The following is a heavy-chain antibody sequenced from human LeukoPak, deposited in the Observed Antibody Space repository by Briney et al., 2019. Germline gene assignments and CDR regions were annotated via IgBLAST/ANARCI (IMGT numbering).Heavy chain of an antibody. CDR1: GGSISSGGYY. J-gene: IGHJ4*02. Sequence: SQTLSLTCTVSGGSISSGGYYWSWIRQHPGKGLEWIGYIYYSGSTYYNLSLKSRVTISVDTSKNQFSLKLSSVTAADTAVYYCARGRNSSSWLFDYWGQGTLVTVSS. D-gene: IGHD6-13*01. V-gene: IGHV4-31*03. CDR2: IYYSGST. CDR3: ARGRNSSSWLFDY.